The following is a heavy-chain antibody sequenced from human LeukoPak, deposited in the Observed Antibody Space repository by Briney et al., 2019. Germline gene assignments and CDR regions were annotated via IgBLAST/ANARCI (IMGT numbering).Heavy chain of an antibody. D-gene: IGHD6-19*01. CDR3: ARGIAVAANAFDI. CDR1: GYTFTSYA. V-gene: IGHV1-69*13. CDR2: IIPIFGTA. Sequence: SVKVSCKASGYTFTSYAISWVRQAPGQGLEWMGGIIPIFGTANYAQKFQGRVTITADESTSTAYMELSSLRSEDTAVYYCARGIAVAANAFDIWGQGTMVTVSS. J-gene: IGHJ3*02.